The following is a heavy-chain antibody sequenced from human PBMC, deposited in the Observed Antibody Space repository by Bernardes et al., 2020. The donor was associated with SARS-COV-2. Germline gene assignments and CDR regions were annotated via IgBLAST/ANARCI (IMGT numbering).Heavy chain of an antibody. V-gene: IGHV4-30-4*01. CDR1: GGSISSGDYY. CDR3: ARDRVVAARPRYYYYYGMDV. CDR2: IYYSGST. Sequence: SETLSLTCTVSGGSISSGDYYWSWIRQPPGKGLEWIGYIYYSGSTYYNPSLKSRVTISVDTSKNQFSLKLSSVTAADTAVYYCARDRVVAARPRYYYYYGMDVWGQGTTVTVSS. J-gene: IGHJ6*02. D-gene: IGHD6-6*01.